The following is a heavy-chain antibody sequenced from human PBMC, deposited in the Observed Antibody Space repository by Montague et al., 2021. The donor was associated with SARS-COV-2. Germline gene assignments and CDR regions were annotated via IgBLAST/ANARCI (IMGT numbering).Heavy chain of an antibody. CDR1: GFTFSNYA. CDR3: AKDRVVPPDRNLDY. Sequence: SLRLSCAASGFTFSNYAMRWVRQAPGKGLEWVSAISNSSSKQRYXDSVKGRFTISRDNSKNTLYLQMDSLGAEDTAVYYCAKDRVVPPDRNLDYWGQGTLVSVSS. CDR2: ISNSSSKQ. J-gene: IGHJ4*02. V-gene: IGHV3-23*01. D-gene: IGHD2-2*01.